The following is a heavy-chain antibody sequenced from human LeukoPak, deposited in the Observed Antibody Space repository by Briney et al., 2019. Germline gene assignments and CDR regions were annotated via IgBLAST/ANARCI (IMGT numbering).Heavy chain of an antibody. V-gene: IGHV4-4*09. CDR1: GGSISSYY. CDR2: IYTSGST. CDR3: ARHRRYSSSWSFDP. D-gene: IGHD6-13*01. Sequence: PSENLSLTCTVSGGSISSYYWSWIRQPPGKGLEWIGYIYTSGSTNYNPSLKSRVTISVDTSKNQFSLKLSSVTAADTAVYYCARHRRYSSSWSFDPWGQGTLVTVSS. J-gene: IGHJ5*02.